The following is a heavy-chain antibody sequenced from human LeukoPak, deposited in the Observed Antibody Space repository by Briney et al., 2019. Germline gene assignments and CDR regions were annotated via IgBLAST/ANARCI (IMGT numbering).Heavy chain of an antibody. Sequence: QPGGSLRLSCAASGFTFNSFWMTWVRQAPGKGLEWVANIKEDGSEKYYVDSVKGRFTISRDNAKNSLYLQLNSLRAEDTAVYYCTRDTGCSGGTCYSFYDYRGQGTLVTVSS. V-gene: IGHV3-7*01. CDR1: GFTFNSFW. CDR3: TRDTGCSGGTCYSFYDY. D-gene: IGHD2-15*01. CDR2: IKEDGSEK. J-gene: IGHJ4*02.